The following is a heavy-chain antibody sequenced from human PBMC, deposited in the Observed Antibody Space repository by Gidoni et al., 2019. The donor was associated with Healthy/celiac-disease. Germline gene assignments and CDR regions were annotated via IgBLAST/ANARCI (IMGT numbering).Heavy chain of an antibody. CDR1: GVTFSSYE. CDR2: ISSSGSTI. V-gene: IGHV3-48*03. CDR3: ARDPTAGIVGATSGY. J-gene: IGHJ4*02. D-gene: IGHD1-26*01. Sequence: EVQLVESGGGLVQPGGSLRLPCAASGVTFSSYEMNWVRQAPGKGLEGVSYISSSGSTIYYADSVKGRFTISRDNANNSLYLQMNSLRAEDTAFYYCARDPTAGIVGATSGYWGQGTLVTVSS.